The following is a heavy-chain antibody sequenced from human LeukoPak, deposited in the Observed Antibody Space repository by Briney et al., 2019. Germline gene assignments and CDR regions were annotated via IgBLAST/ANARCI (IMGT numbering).Heavy chain of an antibody. CDR1: GGTFSSYA. CDR3: ASNVILDSSGGSCYFDY. Sequence: GASVKVSCKASGGTFSSYAISWVRQAPGQGLEWMGRIIPILGIANYAQKFQGRVTITADKSTSTAYMELSSLRSEDSAVYYCASNVILDSSGGSCYFDYWGQGTLVTVSS. V-gene: IGHV1-69*04. J-gene: IGHJ4*02. CDR2: IIPILGIA. D-gene: IGHD2-15*01.